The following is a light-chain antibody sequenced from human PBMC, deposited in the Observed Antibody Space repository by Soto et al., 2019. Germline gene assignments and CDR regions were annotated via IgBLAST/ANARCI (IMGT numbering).Light chain of an antibody. CDR3: QQYNNWPYT. J-gene: IGKJ2*01. CDR1: QSVSRN. CDR2: AAS. Sequence: EIVMTQSPATLSVSPGKRATLSCRASQSVSRNLAWYQQKPGQAPRLLIYAASTRATGIPARFSGSGSGTELTLTISSLQSEDFAVYYCQQYNNWPYTFGQGTKLEIK. V-gene: IGKV3-15*01.